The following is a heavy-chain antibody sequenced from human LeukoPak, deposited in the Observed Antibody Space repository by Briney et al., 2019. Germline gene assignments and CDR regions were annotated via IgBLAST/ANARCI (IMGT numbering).Heavy chain of an antibody. D-gene: IGHD6-13*01. CDR2: ISGSGGST. Sequence: GGSLRLSCAASGFTFSSYAMSWARQAPGKGLEWVSAISGSGGSTYYVDSVKGRFTISRDNSKNTLYLQMKSLSAEDTAIYYCAKEIATSKPYFFDYWGLGTLVTVSS. CDR3: AKEIATSKPYFFDY. V-gene: IGHV3-23*01. J-gene: IGHJ4*02. CDR1: GFTFSSYA.